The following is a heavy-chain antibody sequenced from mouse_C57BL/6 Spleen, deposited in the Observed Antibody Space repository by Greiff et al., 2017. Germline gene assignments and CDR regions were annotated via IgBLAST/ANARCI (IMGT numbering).Heavy chain of an antibody. J-gene: IGHJ4*01. D-gene: IGHD2-3*01. V-gene: IGHV1-55*01. Sequence: QVQLQQPGAELVKPGASVKMSCKASGYTFTSYWITWVKQRPGQGLEWIGDIYPGSGSTNYNEKFKSKATLTVDTSSSTAYMQLSSLTSEDSAVYYCARLEDGYYEGYAMAYWGQGTSVTVSS. CDR2: IYPGSGST. CDR1: GYTFTSYW. CDR3: ARLEDGYYEGYAMAY.